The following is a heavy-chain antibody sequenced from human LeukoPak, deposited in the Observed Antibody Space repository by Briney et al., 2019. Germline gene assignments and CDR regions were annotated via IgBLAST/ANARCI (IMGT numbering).Heavy chain of an antibody. J-gene: IGHJ4*01. D-gene: IGHD6-19*01. Sequence: SETLSLTCAVSGYSISSGYYWGWIRQPPGKGLEWIGSIHHSGSTYYNPSLKSRLTVSVDTSKNQFSLKLSSVTAADTAIYYCGISKLGIAVAGPIDYWGQGTLVTVSS. V-gene: IGHV4-38-2*01. CDR1: GYSISSGYY. CDR2: IHHSGST. CDR3: GISKLGIAVAGPIDY.